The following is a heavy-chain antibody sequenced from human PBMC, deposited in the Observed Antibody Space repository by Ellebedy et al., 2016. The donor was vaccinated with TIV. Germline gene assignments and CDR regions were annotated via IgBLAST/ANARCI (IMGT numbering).Heavy chain of an antibody. CDR3: ATQLWSTEF. V-gene: IGHV3-23*01. Sequence: PGGSLRLSCAASGFTFSSYAMDWVRQAPGKGLECVSQISGSGDSTYYADSVKGRFTISRDNPKNTLYLQMNSLRVEDTAVYYCATQLWSTEFWGQGTLVIVSS. CDR2: ISGSGDST. CDR1: GFTFSSYA. D-gene: IGHD5-24*01. J-gene: IGHJ4*02.